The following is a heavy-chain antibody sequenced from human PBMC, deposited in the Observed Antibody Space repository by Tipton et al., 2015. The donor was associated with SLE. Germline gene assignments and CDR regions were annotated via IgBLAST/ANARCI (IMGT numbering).Heavy chain of an antibody. CDR1: GYTFITYG. V-gene: IGHV1-18*01. J-gene: IGHJ3*02. D-gene: IGHD3-10*01. Sequence: QLVQSGAEVKKPGASVKVSCKASGYTFITYGISWVRQAPGQGLEWMGWSSAYNGNINYPQKLQGGLSMTRDTSTSTAYMELGSLRSDDTAVYYCARRGRADAFDIWGQGTMVIVSS. CDR3: ARRGRADAFDI. CDR2: SSAYNGNI.